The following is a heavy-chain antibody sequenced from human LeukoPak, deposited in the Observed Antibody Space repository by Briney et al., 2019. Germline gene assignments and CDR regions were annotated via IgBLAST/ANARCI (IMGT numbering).Heavy chain of an antibody. J-gene: IGHJ4*02. Sequence: GESLKISCKGSGYSFTSYWIGWVRQMPGKGLEWMWIIYPGDSDTRYSPSFQGQVTISADKSISTAYLQWSSLKASDTAMYYCARHYDFWSGYYSYYFDYWGQGTLVTVSS. CDR2: IYPGDSDT. CDR3: ARHYDFWSGYYSYYFDY. CDR1: GYSFTSYW. D-gene: IGHD3-3*01. V-gene: IGHV5-51*01.